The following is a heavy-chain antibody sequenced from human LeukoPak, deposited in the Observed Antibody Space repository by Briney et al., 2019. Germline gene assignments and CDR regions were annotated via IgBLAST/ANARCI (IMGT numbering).Heavy chain of an antibody. CDR2: INPNSGGT. D-gene: IGHD3-10*01. Sequence: ASVKVSCKASGYTFTGYYMHWVRQAPGHGLEWMGWINPNSGGTNYAQKFQGRVTMTRDTSISTAYMELSRLRSDDTAVYYCARDRAYGSDLPYYYMDVWGKGTTVTVSS. J-gene: IGHJ6*03. V-gene: IGHV1-2*02. CDR1: GYTFTGYY. CDR3: ARDRAYGSDLPYYYMDV.